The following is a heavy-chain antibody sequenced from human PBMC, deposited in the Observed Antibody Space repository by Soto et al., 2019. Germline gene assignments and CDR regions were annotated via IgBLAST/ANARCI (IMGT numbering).Heavy chain of an antibody. V-gene: IGHV3-23*01. J-gene: IGHJ4*02. Sequence: EVQLLESGGGLVQPGGSLRLSCAASGFTFSSYAMSWARQAPGKGLEWVAAISGSGGSTYYADSVKGRFTISRDNSKNTLYLQMNSLRAEDTAVYYCAKDGPGYYDSSGYHYYWGQGTLVTVSS. CDR1: GFTFSSYA. CDR2: ISGSGGST. CDR3: AKDGPGYYDSSGYHYY. D-gene: IGHD3-22*01.